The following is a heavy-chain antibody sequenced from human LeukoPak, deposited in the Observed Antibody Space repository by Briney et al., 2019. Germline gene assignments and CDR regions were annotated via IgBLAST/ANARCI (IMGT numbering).Heavy chain of an antibody. CDR3: ETWVGNWFDP. D-gene: IGHD1-26*01. CDR2: VYTDGST. V-gene: IGHV4-4*07. CDR1: GDSISSHS. J-gene: IGHJ5*02. Sequence: SETLSLTCTVSGDSISSHSWSWIRLPAGRGLEWIGRVYTDGSTSYNPSLKSRVTMSVDTSRNQFSLKLHPVIVADTAVYFCETWVGNWFDPWGQGTLVTVSS.